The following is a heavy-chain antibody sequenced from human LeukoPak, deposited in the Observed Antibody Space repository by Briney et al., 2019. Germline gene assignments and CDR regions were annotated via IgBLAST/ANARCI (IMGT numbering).Heavy chain of an antibody. V-gene: IGHV3-73*01. J-gene: IGHJ6*03. CDR3: ARDHNYYYYYMDV. CDR1: GFTISDSA. CDR2: IRSKANSYAT. D-gene: IGHD1-14*01. Sequence: PGGSLKLSCAASGFTISDSAMHWVRQAPRRGVQGVGRIRSKANSYATAYAASVKGRFTISRDDSKNTAYLQMNSLKTEDAAVYYCARDHNYYYYYMDVWGKGTTVTVSS.